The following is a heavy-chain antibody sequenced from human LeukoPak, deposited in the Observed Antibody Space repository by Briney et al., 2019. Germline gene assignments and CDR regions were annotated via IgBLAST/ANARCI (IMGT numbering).Heavy chain of an antibody. D-gene: IGHD1-26*01. CDR1: GFTFSEYW. CDR3: ARDRRVGATWSVGAFDI. J-gene: IGHJ3*02. CDR2: ISSSGDSI. Sequence: GGSLRLSCAASGFTFSEYWMHWVRQAPGKGLVWVSYISSSGDSIYYADSVKGRFTISRDNAKNSLSLQMNSLRAEDTAIYYCARDRRVGATWSVGAFDIWGQGTTVTVSS. V-gene: IGHV3-69-1*02.